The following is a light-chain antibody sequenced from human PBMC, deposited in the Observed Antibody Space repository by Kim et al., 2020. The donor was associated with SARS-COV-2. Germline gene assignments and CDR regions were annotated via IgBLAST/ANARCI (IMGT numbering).Light chain of an antibody. V-gene: IGKV1-5*01. Sequence: ASVGERVTITCRASQSINGWLAWYQQKPGKAPNLLIYDASSLESGVPSRFSGSGSGTEFTLTISSLQPDDFATYYCQQYNGNVLTFGGGTKVEIK. CDR1: QSINGW. J-gene: IGKJ4*01. CDR2: DAS. CDR3: QQYNGNVLT.